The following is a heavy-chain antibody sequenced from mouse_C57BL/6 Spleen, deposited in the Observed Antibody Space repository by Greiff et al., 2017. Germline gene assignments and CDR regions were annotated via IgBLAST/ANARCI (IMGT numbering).Heavy chain of an antibody. Sequence: VQLKESGPGLVKPSQSLSLTCSVTGYSITSGYYWNWIRQFPGNKLEWMGDISYDGSNNYNPSLKNRISITRDTSKNQFFLKLNSVTTEDTATYYCARAYAMDYWGQGTSVTVSS. J-gene: IGHJ4*01. CDR2: ISYDGSN. CDR1: GYSITSGYY. V-gene: IGHV3-6*01. CDR3: ARAYAMDY.